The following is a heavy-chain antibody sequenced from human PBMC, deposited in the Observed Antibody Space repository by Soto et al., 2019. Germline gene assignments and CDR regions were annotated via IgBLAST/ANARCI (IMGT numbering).Heavy chain of an antibody. CDR2: IYPGDSDT. CDR3: TRADSSGLTNWFDP. CDR1: GYSFPTHW. Sequence: VASLTISCKGSGYSFPTHWICWVRQMPGKGLEWMGIIYPGDSDTRYSPSFQGQVTISRDDSKSIAYLQMNSLKTEDTAVYYCTRADSSGLTNWFDPWGQGTLVTVSS. V-gene: IGHV5-51*01. J-gene: IGHJ5*02. D-gene: IGHD3-22*01.